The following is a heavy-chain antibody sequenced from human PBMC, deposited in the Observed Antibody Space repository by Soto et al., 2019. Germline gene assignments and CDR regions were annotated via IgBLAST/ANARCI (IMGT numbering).Heavy chain of an antibody. V-gene: IGHV3-33*01. CDR3: ARNFAGGYCSSTSCYFDDWFDP. CDR1: GFTFSSYG. CDR2: IWYDGSNK. Sequence: QVQLVESGGGVVQPGRSLRLSCAASGFTFSSYGMHWVRQAPGKGLEWVAVIWYDGSNKYYADSVKGRFTISRDNSKNKLYLQMNSLRAEDTAVYYCARNFAGGYCSSTSCYFDDWFDPWGQGTLVTVSS. J-gene: IGHJ5*02. D-gene: IGHD2-2*01.